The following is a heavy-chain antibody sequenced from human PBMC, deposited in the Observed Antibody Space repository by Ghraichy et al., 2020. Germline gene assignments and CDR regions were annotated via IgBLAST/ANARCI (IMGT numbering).Heavy chain of an antibody. V-gene: IGHV4-59*01. CDR1: GGSISSYY. CDR2: IYYSGST. CDR3: ASSGHEAYGSGSYNC. D-gene: IGHD3-10*01. Sequence: ESLNISCTVSGGSISSYYWSWIRQPPGKGLEWIGYIYYSGSTNYNPSLKSRVTISVDTSKNQFSLKLSSVTAADTAVYYCASSGHEAYGSGSYNCWGQGTLVTVSS. J-gene: IGHJ4*02.